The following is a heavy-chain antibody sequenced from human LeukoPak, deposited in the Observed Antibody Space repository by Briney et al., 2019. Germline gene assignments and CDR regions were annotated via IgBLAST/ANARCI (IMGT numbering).Heavy chain of an antibody. CDR1: GFTFDDYA. CDR3: AKDVVRIFPPPAAFDI. J-gene: IGHJ3*02. CDR2: ISWNSGSI. V-gene: IGHV3-9*01. D-gene: IGHD2-15*01. Sequence: PGGSLRLSCAASGFTFDDYAMHWVRQAPGKGLEWVSGISWNSGSIGYADSVKGRFTISRDNAKNSLYLQMNSLRAEDTALYYCAKDVVRIFPPPAAFDIWGQGTMVTVSS.